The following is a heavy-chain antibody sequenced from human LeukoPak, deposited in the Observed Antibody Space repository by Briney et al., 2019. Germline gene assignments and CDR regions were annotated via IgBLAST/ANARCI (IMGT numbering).Heavy chain of an antibody. V-gene: IGHV3-21*01. D-gene: IGHD4-11*01. CDR1: GFIFSTYS. CDR2: ISGDKTYI. Sequence: GGSLRLSCVANGFIFSTYSMNWVRLVPGKGLESVSCISGDKTYIHYADSVKGRFTISRDNAKNSLYLQMSSLRAEDTAVYYCARAPGTIYSNYANPDYWGQGTLVTVSS. J-gene: IGHJ4*02. CDR3: ARAPGTIYSNYANPDY.